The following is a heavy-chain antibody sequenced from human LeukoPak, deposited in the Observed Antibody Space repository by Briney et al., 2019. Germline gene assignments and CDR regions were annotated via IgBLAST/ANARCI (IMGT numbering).Heavy chain of an antibody. V-gene: IGHV3-23*01. J-gene: IGHJ3*02. D-gene: IGHD2-15*01. CDR1: GFTFSNFG. CDR2: ISGSGSTT. Sequence: PGGSLRLSCAASGFTFSNFGMHWVRQAPGKGLEWVSAISGSGSTTYYADSVKGRFTISRGNSKNTLFLQMNSLTAEDTAIYSCARPRLEYCSGGSCFDAFDIWGQGTMVTVSS. CDR3: ARPRLEYCSGGSCFDAFDI.